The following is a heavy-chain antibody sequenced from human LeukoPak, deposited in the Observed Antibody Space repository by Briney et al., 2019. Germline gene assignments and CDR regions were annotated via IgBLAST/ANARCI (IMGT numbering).Heavy chain of an antibody. J-gene: IGHJ2*01. CDR1: GGSISSYY. Sequence: LETLSLTCTVSGGSISSYYWSWIRQPPGKGLEWIGYIYYSGSTNYNPSLKSRVTISVDTSKNQFSLKLSSVTAADTAVYYCARGGYSYGYTDWYFDLWGRGTLVTVSS. CDR3: ARGGYSYGYTDWYFDL. CDR2: IYYSGST. V-gene: IGHV4-59*01. D-gene: IGHD5-18*01.